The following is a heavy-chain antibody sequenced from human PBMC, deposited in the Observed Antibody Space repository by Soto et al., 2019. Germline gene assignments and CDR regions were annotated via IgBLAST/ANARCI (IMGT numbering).Heavy chain of an antibody. Sequence: GGSLRLSCAASGFTLANYCMSWVRQAPGKGLEWVSGINNSDDKTYYADSVKGRLTISRDNSRNILYLQMNSLRVEDTAVYYCAKGWVGGATPFDYWGQGTLVTVSS. CDR3: AKGWVGGATPFDY. CDR2: INNSDDKT. V-gene: IGHV3-23*01. CDR1: GFTLANYC. D-gene: IGHD1-26*01. J-gene: IGHJ4*02.